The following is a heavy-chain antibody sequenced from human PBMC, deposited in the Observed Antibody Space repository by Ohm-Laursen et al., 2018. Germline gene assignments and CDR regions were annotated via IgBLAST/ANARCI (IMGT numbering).Heavy chain of an antibody. CDR2: INHSGST. Sequence: TLSLTCAVYGGSFSGYYWSWIRQPPGKGLEWIGEINHSGSTNYNPSLKSRVTISVDTPKNQFSLKLSSVTAADTAVYYCVRRKVLRYFDWSYGMDVWGQGTTVTVSS. CDR1: GGSFSGYY. J-gene: IGHJ6*02. V-gene: IGHV4-34*01. CDR3: VRRKVLRYFDWSYGMDV. D-gene: IGHD3-9*01.